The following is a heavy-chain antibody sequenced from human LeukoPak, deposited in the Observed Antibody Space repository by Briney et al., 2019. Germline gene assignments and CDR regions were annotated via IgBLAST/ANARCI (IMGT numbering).Heavy chain of an antibody. J-gene: IGHJ4*02. CDR2: FDPEDGET. V-gene: IGHV1-24*01. D-gene: IGHD3-10*01. CDR3: ATPSRGREDYYFDY. Sequence: ASVKVSCKVSGYTLTELSMHWVRQAPGKGLEWMGGFDPEDGETIYAQKFQGRVTMTEDSSTDTAHMELSSLRSEDTAVYYCATPSRGREDYYFDYWGQGTLVTVSS. CDR1: GYTLTELS.